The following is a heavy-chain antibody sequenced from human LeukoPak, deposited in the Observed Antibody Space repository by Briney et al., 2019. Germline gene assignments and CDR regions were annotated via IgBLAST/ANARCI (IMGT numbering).Heavy chain of an antibody. CDR2: TSWNSGSI. V-gene: IGHV3-9*03. J-gene: IGHJ6*03. CDR1: GFTFDDYA. Sequence: GGSLRLSCAASGFTFDDYAMHWVRQAPGKGLEWVSGTSWNSGSIGYADSVKGRFTISRDNAKNSLYLQMNSLRAEDLALYYCAKGAGITMGRGAGYMDVWGKGTTVTVSS. CDR3: AKGAGITMGRGAGYMDV. D-gene: IGHD3-10*01.